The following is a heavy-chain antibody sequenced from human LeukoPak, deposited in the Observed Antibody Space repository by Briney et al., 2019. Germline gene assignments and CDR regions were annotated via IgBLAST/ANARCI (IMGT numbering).Heavy chain of an antibody. D-gene: IGHD3/OR15-3a*01. CDR3: ARGVPTGYYTSCYVY. J-gene: IGHJ4*02. CDR2: VCSSGTTI. V-gene: IGHV3-48*03. CDR1: GINFSDSE. Sequence: GGSLRLSCVAPGINFSDSEMNSVRQAPRRGVGWGSYVCSSGTTIYYADSVKGRFTISRDNAKNSLYLQMNSLRAEDTAVYYCARGVPTGYYTSCYVYWGQGTLVTVSS.